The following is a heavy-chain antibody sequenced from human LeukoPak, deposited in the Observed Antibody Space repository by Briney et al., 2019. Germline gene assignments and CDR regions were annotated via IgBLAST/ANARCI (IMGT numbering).Heavy chain of an antibody. CDR3: ARDSRGDTAFDI. D-gene: IGHD2-21*01. V-gene: IGHV4-59*01. Sequence: SETLALTCTVSGGSISSDYWSWIRQPPGKGLEWIGYIYYSGSTNYNPSLKSRVTISVDTSKNQFSLKLSSVTAVDTALYYCARDSRGDTAFDIWGQGTMVTVSS. CDR1: GGSISSDY. CDR2: IYYSGST. J-gene: IGHJ3*02.